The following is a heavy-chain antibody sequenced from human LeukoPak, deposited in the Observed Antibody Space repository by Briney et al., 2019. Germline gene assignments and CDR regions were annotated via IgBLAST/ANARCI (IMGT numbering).Heavy chain of an antibody. CDR3: ARPSIAAAGISFDY. CDR2: INAGNGNT. D-gene: IGHD6-13*01. J-gene: IGHJ4*02. Sequence: GASVKVSCKASGYTFTSYAMHWVRQAPGQRLEWMGWINAGNGNTKYSQKFQGRVTITRDTSASTAYMGLSSLRSEDTAVYYCARPSIAAAGISFDYWGQGTLVTVSS. CDR1: GYTFTSYA. V-gene: IGHV1-3*01.